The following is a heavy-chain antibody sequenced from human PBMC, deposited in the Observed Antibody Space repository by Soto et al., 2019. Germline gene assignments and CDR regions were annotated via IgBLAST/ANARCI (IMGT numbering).Heavy chain of an antibody. V-gene: IGHV3-48*02. D-gene: IGHD3-22*01. CDR1: GLTFSSYS. CDR2: ISSSSSTI. CDR3: AREVASYYDSSGYRPYGMDV. Sequence: GGSLRLSCAASGLTFSSYSMNWVRQAPGKGLEWVSYISSSSSTIYYADSVKGRFTISRDNAKDSLYLQMNSLRDEDTAVYYCAREVASYYDSSGYRPYGMDVWGQGTTVTVSS. J-gene: IGHJ6*02.